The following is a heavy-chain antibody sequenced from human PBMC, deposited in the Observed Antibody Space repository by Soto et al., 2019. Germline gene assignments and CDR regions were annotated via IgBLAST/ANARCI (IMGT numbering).Heavy chain of an antibody. CDR1: GFSLSNARMG. D-gene: IGHD2-15*01. Sequence: QVTLKESGPVLVKPTETLTLTCTVSGFSLSNARMGVSWIRQPPGKALEWLAHIFSNDEKSYSTSLKSRLTISKDTSKRQVVLTMTNMGPGGKATFLCGRKGGYFCWGSCFYYFDLWGQGNLVTVFS. CDR2: IFSNDEK. CDR3: GRKGGYFCWGSCFYYFDL. J-gene: IGHJ4*02. V-gene: IGHV2-26*01.